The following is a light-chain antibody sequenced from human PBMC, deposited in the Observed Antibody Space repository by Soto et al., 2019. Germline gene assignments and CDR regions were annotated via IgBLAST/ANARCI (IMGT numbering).Light chain of an antibody. CDR3: TSWTTSTTMI. V-gene: IGLV2-14*03. CDR1: RSDIGAYNF. CDR2: DVN. Sequence: QSALTQPASVSGSARQSITISCTGTRSDIGAYNFVSWYQQHPGEVPKLILYDVNVRPSGVSNRFSGSKSGNTASLTISGLQAEDEADYYCTSWTTSTTMIFGGGTKVTVL. J-gene: IGLJ2*01.